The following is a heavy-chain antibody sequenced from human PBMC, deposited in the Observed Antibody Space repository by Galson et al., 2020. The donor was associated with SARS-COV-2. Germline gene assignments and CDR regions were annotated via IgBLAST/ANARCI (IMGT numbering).Heavy chain of an antibody. D-gene: IGHD5-18*01. CDR3: ARGGSRPVMVFDYYYFYMDV. J-gene: IGHJ6*03. V-gene: IGHV4-34*01. CDR2: ISHSGST. Sequence: SETLSLTCGVYGGSFRDSSWTWVRQPPGKGLEWIGEISHSGSTNYSPSLKSRVFMSVDTSKNQFSLKLRSVTAADTAVYYCARGGSRPVMVFDYYYFYMDVWGKGTTVTVSS. CDR1: GGSFRDSS.